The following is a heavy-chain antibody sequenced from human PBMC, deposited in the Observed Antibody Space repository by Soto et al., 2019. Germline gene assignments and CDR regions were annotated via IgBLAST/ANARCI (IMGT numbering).Heavy chain of an antibody. J-gene: IGHJ6*02. CDR2: ISSSGSYI. CDR1: EFIFESYT. CDR3: ARSITMWGMDV. D-gene: IGHD3-3*01. V-gene: IGHV3-21*01. Sequence: SLRLSCASSEFIFESYTMNWVRRAPGKGLEWVTSISSSGSYISYADSLKGRFTISRDNPRKSLFLQMGTLRVEDTAVYFCARSITMWGMDVWGQGTTVTVSS.